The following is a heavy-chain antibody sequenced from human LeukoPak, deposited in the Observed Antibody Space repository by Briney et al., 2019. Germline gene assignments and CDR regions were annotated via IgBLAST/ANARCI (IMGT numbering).Heavy chain of an antibody. CDR1: GFTFSTYW. V-gene: IGHV3-7*03. J-gene: IGHJ4*02. Sequence: GGSLRLSCEASGFTFSTYWMTWVRQPPGKGLEWVAGINQDGSGKYYVDSVKGRFTISRGNAQKSLYLQMNSLRVDDTAVYYCARAVTSTEGYWGQGTLVTVSS. D-gene: IGHD4-17*01. CDR2: INQDGSGK. CDR3: ARAVTSTEGY.